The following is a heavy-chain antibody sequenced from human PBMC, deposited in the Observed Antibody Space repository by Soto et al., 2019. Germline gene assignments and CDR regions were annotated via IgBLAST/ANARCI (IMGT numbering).Heavy chain of an antibody. CDR1: GGYLSSGGYY. CDR2: IYYSGST. Sequence: SETLSLTCTVSGGYLSSGGYYCSWIRQLPGKGLEWIGFIYYSGSTFYNPSLRSRVTMSADASKNQISLKLSSVTAADTAVYYCAKTKTPHVRNGMDVWGQGTTVTVSS. J-gene: IGHJ6*02. CDR3: AKTKTPHVRNGMDV. V-gene: IGHV4-31*03. D-gene: IGHD2-8*01.